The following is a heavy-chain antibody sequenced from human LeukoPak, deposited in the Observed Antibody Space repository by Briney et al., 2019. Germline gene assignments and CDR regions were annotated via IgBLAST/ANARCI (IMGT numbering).Heavy chain of an antibody. CDR1: GFTFSDYY. CDR3: ANYCSGGSCYSVVYNY. J-gene: IGHJ4*02. Sequence: NPGGSLRLSCVASGFTFSDYYMSWMRQAPGKGLEWVSYISSSGSTIYYADSVKGRFTISRDNAKNTLYLQMNSLRAEDTAVYYCANYCSGGSCYSVVYNYWGQGTLVTVSS. V-gene: IGHV3-11*01. CDR2: ISSSGSTI. D-gene: IGHD2-15*01.